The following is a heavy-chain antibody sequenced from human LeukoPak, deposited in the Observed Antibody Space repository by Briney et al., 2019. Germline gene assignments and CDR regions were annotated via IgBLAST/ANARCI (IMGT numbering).Heavy chain of an antibody. J-gene: IGHJ4*02. CDR2: INWNGDST. V-gene: IGHV3-20*04. CDR1: GLTFDDYG. D-gene: IGHD2-15*01. CDR3: ARVGWSTESYYFDY. Sequence: PGGSLRLSCAASGLTFDDYGMSWVRQAPGKGLEWVSAINWNGDSTGYADSVKGRFTISRDNARNSLYLQMSSLRAEDTALYYCARVGWSTESYYFDYWGQGTLVTVSS.